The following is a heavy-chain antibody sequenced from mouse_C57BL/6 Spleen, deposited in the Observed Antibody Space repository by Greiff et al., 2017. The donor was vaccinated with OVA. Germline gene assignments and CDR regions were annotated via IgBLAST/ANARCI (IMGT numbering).Heavy chain of an antibody. Sequence: QVQLQQPGAELVKPGASVKLSCKASGYTFTSYWMHWVKQRPGQGLEWIGMIHPNSGSTNYNEKFKSKATLTVDKSSSTAYMQLSSLTSEDSAVYYGARSKGGAHYWYFDVWGTGTTVTVSS. CDR1: GYTFTSYW. J-gene: IGHJ1*03. CDR2: IHPNSGST. D-gene: IGHD1-1*02. V-gene: IGHV1-64*01. CDR3: ARSKGGAHYWYFDV.